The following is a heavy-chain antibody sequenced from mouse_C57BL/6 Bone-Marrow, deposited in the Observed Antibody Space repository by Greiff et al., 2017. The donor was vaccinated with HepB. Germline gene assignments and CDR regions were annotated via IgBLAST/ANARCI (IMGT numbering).Heavy chain of an antibody. D-gene: IGHD2-4*01. CDR3: ARLRYDYDGSWFAY. J-gene: IGHJ3*01. V-gene: IGHV1-18*01. Sequence: EVMLVESGPELVKPGASVKIPCKASGYTFTDYNMDWVKQSHGKSLEWIGDINPNNGGTIYNQKFKGKATLTVDKSSSTAYMELRSLTSEDTAVYYCARLRYDYDGSWFAYWGQGTLVTVSA. CDR1: GYTFTDYN. CDR2: INPNNGGT.